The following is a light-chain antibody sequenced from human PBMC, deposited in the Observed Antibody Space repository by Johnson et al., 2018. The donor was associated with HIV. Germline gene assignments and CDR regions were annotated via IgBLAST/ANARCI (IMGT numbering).Light chain of an antibody. CDR2: DNN. V-gene: IGLV1-51*01. CDR3: GTWDSSLSAYV. Sequence: QSMLTQPPSVSAAPGQKVTISCSGSSSNIGNNYVSWYQQLPGTAPKLLIYDNNKRPSGIPDRFSGSKSGTSATLGITGLQTGDEADYYCGTWDSSLSAYVFRTGTKVPV. CDR1: SSNIGNNY. J-gene: IGLJ1*01.